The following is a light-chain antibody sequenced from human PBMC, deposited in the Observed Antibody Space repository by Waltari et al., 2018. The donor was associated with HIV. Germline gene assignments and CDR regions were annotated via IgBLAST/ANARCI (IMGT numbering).Light chain of an antibody. Sequence: EIVMTQSPATLSVSPGDTATLSCSASQSVYTNVAWYQQKPGQAPRLLIYGASTRAIGIPARFSGSGSGMEFSLTISSLQSEEFAVYFCQQNHDWPPTTFGQGTRLEIK. J-gene: IGKJ5*01. CDR2: GAS. CDR1: QSVYTN. V-gene: IGKV3-15*01. CDR3: QQNHDWPPTT.